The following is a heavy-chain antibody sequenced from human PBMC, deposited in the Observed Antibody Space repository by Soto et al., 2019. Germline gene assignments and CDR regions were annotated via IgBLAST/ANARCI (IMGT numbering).Heavy chain of an antibody. V-gene: IGHV3-66*01. CDR2: IQSGGPT. Sequence: EVQLVESGGGLVQPGGSLRLSCAASGFTVSSKYMSWVRQAPGKGLEWVSLIQSGGPTYYADSVKGRFTISRDTSENTEHLQMDMLMAEDRAVYDWARDDYLCDGCRCCGGPLDFWGQGTTVTVSS. D-gene: IGHD3-16*01. J-gene: IGHJ6*02. CDR3: ARDDYLCDGCRCCGGPLDF. CDR1: GFTVSSKY.